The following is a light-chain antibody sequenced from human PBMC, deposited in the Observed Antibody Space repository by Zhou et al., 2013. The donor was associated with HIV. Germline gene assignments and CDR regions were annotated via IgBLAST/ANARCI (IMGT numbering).Light chain of an antibody. CDR1: QNVNQN. CDR2: KAS. J-gene: IGKJ4*01. V-gene: IGKV1-5*03. Sequence: DIQMTQSPSTLSASIGDRVSITCRASQNVNQNLAWYQQKLGRAPKALIYKASSLESGVPSRFSGSGSGTEFSLTITALQPDDFATYFCQQYKTVPLTFGGGTRV. CDR3: QQYKTVPLT.